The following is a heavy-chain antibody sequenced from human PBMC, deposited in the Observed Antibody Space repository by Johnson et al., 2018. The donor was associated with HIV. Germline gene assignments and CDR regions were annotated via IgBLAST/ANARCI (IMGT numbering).Heavy chain of an antibody. CDR3: YCTDQGGAGSESKGTVDA. CDR1: GFTFSSYG. Sequence: VQLVESGGGVVQPGGSLRLSCAASGFTFSSYGMHWVRQAPGKGLEWVSYISSSGSTIYYADSVKGRFTISRDNAKNSLYLQMTSLRQDDTAVYSCYCTDQGGAGSESKGTVDAWGQGTRVTVSS. V-gene: IGHV3-48*02. CDR2: ISSSGSTI. D-gene: IGHD3-10*01. J-gene: IGHJ3*01.